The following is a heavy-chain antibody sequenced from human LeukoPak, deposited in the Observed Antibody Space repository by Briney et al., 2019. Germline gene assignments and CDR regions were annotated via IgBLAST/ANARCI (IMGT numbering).Heavy chain of an antibody. CDR3: ARGRGSGWYDAFDI. Sequence: GGSLRLSCAASGFTFSSHGMHWVRQAPGKGLEWVAVIWYDGSDKFYADSVRGRFTISRDNSKNTLYVQMNSLRAEDTAVYYCARGRGSGWYDAFDIWGQGTMVTVSS. J-gene: IGHJ3*02. V-gene: IGHV3-33*01. CDR1: GFTFSSHG. D-gene: IGHD6-19*01. CDR2: IWYDGSDK.